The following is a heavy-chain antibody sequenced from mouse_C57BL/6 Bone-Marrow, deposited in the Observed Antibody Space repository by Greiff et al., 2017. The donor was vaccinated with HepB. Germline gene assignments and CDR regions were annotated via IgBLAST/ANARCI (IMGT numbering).Heavy chain of an antibody. V-gene: IGHV5-4*01. CDR3: ARDHGPLLRYYFDY. Sequence: EVKLVESGGGLVKPGGSLKLSCAASGFTFSSYAMSWVRQTPEKRLEWVATISDGGSYTYYPDNVKGRFTISRDNAKNNLYLQMSHLKSEDTAMYYCARDHGPLLRYYFDYWGQGTTLTVSS. J-gene: IGHJ2*01. CDR1: GFTFSSYA. CDR2: ISDGGSYT. D-gene: IGHD1-1*01.